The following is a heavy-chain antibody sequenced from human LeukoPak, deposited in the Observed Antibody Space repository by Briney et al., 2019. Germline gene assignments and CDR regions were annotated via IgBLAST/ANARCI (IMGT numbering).Heavy chain of an antibody. CDR1: GGSISSYY. D-gene: IGHD6-6*01. V-gene: IGHV4-59*01. CDR3: ARGLGPIAIFDG. CDR2: IHYSGST. Sequence: SETLSLTCTVSGGSISSYYLSWIRQPPGQGLEWIGYIHYSGSTNYNPSLKSRVTISVETSKNQFSLKLSSVTAADTAVYYCARGLGPIAIFDGWGPGTMVTVS. J-gene: IGHJ5*02.